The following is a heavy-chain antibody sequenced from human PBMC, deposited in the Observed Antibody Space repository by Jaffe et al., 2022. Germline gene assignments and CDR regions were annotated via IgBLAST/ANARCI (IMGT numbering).Heavy chain of an antibody. CDR2: ISSSSSTI. J-gene: IGHJ5*02. D-gene: IGHD4-17*01. Sequence: EVQLVESGGGLVQPGGSLRLSCAASGFTFSSYSMNWVRQAPGKGLEWVSYISSSSSTIYYADSVKGRFTISRDNAKNSLYLQMNSLRAEDTAVYYCARGRTTVTPGRFDPWGQGTLVTVSS. V-gene: IGHV3-48*01. CDR3: ARGRTTVTPGRFDP. CDR1: GFTFSSYS.